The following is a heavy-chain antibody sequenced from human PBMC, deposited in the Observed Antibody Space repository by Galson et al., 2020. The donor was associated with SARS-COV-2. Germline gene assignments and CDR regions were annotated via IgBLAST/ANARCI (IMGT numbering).Heavy chain of an antibody. J-gene: IGHJ4*02. CDR2: ISYDGNDK. CDR1: GFTFSGYV. V-gene: IGHV3-30*01. Sequence: GGSLRLSCAASGFTFSGYVLHWVRQSPGRGLEWVSLISYDGNDKYYADSVKGRFTISRDNSKNTLHLQMNSLRPEDTAVYYCARSRDAVVLAAPHWGPGTLVTVSS. D-gene: IGHD2-15*01. CDR3: ARSRDAVVLAAPH.